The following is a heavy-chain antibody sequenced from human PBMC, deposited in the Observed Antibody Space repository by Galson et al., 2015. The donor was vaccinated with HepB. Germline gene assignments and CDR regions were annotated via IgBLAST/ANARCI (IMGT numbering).Heavy chain of an antibody. CDR3: ARADYYDTSGYPTSKNAFDI. D-gene: IGHD3-22*01. CDR1: GGPFTSYI. J-gene: IGHJ3*02. Sequence: SCKASGGPFTSYIFNWVRQAPGQGLEYMGRVIPIHPIAQYAPKFRGRVTITADKSTTAAYMELSSLRSEDTAVYYCARADYYDTSGYPTSKNAFDIWGQGTMVTVSS. CDR2: VIPIHPIA. V-gene: IGHV1-69*02.